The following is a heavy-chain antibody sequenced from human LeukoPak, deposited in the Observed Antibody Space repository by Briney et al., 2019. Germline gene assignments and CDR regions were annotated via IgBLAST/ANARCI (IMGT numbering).Heavy chain of an antibody. CDR2: IIVSGGST. J-gene: IGHJ4*02. CDR1: GFTFSSYA. D-gene: IGHD3-22*01. V-gene: IGHV3-23*01. Sequence: TGGSLRLSWAASGFTFSSYAMSWVRQAPGKGLDWVSAIIVSGGSTYYADSVKGRFTISRDNAKNTLYLQMNSLRAEDTAVYYCAKDMDYYDSSFFDYWGQGTLVTVSS. CDR3: AKDMDYYDSSFFDY.